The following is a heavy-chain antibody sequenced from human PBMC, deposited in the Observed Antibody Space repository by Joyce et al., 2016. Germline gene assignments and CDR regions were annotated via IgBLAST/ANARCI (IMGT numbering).Heavy chain of an antibody. D-gene: IGHD3-10*01. CDR3: ARGFGL. V-gene: IGHV4-34*01. CDR1: GGSFSGYS. CDR2: VSHGGRT. Sequence: QVQLQQWGAGLLKPSETLSLTCGVYGGSFSGYSCSWIRQTPEKGLEWIGEVSHGGRTDYNPSLKSRVTISVDTSKKQCSLKLTSVTAADTAVYYCARGFGLWGQGTLVTVSS. J-gene: IGHJ4*02.